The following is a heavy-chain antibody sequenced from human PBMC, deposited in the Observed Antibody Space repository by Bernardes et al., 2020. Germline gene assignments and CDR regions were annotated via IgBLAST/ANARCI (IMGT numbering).Heavy chain of an antibody. CDR2: VNPNSDDT. CDR3: ARAIALDAFDI. D-gene: IGHD2-21*01. CDR1: GYTFTSYN. Sequence: ASVKVSCKASGYTFTSYNINWVRQATGQGLECMGWVNPNSDDTYYAQKFQGRVTLTGNTSISTAYMELSSLRSEDTAVYYCARAIALDAFDIWGQGTMVTVSS. J-gene: IGHJ3*02. V-gene: IGHV1-8*01.